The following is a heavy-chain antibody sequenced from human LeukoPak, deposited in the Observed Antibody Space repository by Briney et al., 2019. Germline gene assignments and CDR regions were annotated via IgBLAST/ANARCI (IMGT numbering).Heavy chain of an antibody. CDR1: GFTFSIYA. Sequence: GGSLRLSCAASGFTFSIYAMSWVRQAPGKGLEWLSAVRGTDGTTYYADSVKRRFTISRDISKNTLDLHMNNLRAEDTALYYCASLGDYSNAWGTPHYYYYYMDVWGKGTTVTVSS. D-gene: IGHD4-11*01. J-gene: IGHJ6*03. CDR2: VRGTDGTT. V-gene: IGHV3-23*01. CDR3: ASLGDYSNAWGTPHYYYYYMDV.